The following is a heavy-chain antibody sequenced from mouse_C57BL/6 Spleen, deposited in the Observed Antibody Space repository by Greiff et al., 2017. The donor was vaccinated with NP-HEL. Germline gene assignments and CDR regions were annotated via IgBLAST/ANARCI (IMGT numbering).Heavy chain of an antibody. CDR2: IRLKSDNYAT. CDR1: GFTFSNYW. D-gene: IGHD3-1*01. Sequence: EVQGVESGGGLVQPGGSMKLSCVASGFTFSNYWMNWVRQSPEKGLEWVAQIRLKSDNYATHYAESVKGRFTISRDDSKSSVYLQMNNLRAEDTGIYYCTDLTGSAMDYWGQGTSVTVSS. V-gene: IGHV6-3*01. J-gene: IGHJ4*01. CDR3: TDLTGSAMDY.